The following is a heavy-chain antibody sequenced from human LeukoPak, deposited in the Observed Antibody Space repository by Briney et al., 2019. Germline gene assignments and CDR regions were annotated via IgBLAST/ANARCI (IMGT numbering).Heavy chain of an antibody. CDR1: GFTVSSNY. Sequence: PGGSLRLSCAASGFTVSSNYMSWVRQAPGKGLEWVSVIYSGGSTYYADSVKGRFTLSRDNSKNTLYLQMNSLRAEDTAVYYCARLTSGHHGGFDPWGQGTLVTVSS. V-gene: IGHV3-53*01. D-gene: IGHD2-2*01. CDR2: IYSGGST. J-gene: IGHJ5*02. CDR3: ARLTSGHHGGFDP.